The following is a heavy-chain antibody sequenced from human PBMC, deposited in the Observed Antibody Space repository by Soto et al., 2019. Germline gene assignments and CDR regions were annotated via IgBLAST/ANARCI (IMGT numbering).Heavy chain of an antibody. D-gene: IGHD3-10*01. J-gene: IGHJ3*02. Sequence: EVQLLESGGGLVQPGGSLRLSCAASGFTFSSYAMSWVRQAPGKGLEWVSAISGSGGSTYYADSVKGRFTITRDNANNTLYLQMNSLRAEDTAVYYCAGHLLLWFGELLGAFDIWGQGTMVTVSS. CDR2: ISGSGGST. V-gene: IGHV3-23*01. CDR3: AGHLLLWFGELLGAFDI. CDR1: GFTFSSYA.